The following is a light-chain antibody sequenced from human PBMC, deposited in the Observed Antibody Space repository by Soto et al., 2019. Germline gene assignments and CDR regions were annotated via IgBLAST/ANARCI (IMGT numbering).Light chain of an antibody. CDR1: QSISSW. CDR2: DAS. Sequence: DIQMTQSPSTLSASVGDRVTITCRASQSISSWLAWYQQKPGKAPKLLIYDASSLESGVPSRFSGSGSGTEFTLTISSLQPDDFATYYCQQYNSYPRWTFGQGTQVEIK. CDR3: QQYNSYPRWT. J-gene: IGKJ1*01. V-gene: IGKV1-5*01.